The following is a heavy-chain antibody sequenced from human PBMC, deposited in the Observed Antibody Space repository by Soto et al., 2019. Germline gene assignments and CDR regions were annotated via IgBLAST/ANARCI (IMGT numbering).Heavy chain of an antibody. V-gene: IGHV4-39*01. CDR2: IYNSGST. J-gene: IGHJ6*02. Sequence: PSETLSLTCTVSGGSISSSSYYWGWIRQPPGKGLEWIGSIYNSGSTYYNPSLKSRVTISVGTSKNQFSLKLSSVTAADTAVYYCARQVRYDFWSGYYRAEDYYYGMDVWGQGTTVTVSS. D-gene: IGHD3-3*01. CDR3: ARQVRYDFWSGYYRAEDYYYGMDV. CDR1: GGSISSSSYY.